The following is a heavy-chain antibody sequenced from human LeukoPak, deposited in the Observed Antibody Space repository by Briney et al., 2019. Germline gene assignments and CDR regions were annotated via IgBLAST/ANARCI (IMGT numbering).Heavy chain of an antibody. Sequence: KPSETLSLTCTVSGGSISSGDYYWSWIRQPPGKGLEWTGYIYYSGSTYYNPSLKSRVTISVDTSKNQFSLKLSSVTAADTAVYYCARVTRGTGYSSRETDYWGQGTLVTVSS. J-gene: IGHJ4*02. CDR2: IYYSGST. D-gene: IGHD6-13*01. V-gene: IGHV4-30-4*01. CDR1: GGSISSGDYY. CDR3: ARVTRGTGYSSRETDY.